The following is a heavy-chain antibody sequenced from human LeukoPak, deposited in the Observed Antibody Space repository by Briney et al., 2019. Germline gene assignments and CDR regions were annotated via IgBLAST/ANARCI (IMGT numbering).Heavy chain of an antibody. CDR1: RDIFSSYT. V-gene: IGHV1-69*01. CDR3: ASIALAGADFDS. D-gene: IGHD6-19*01. CDR2: IIPAFGTP. J-gene: IGHJ4*02. Sequence: ASVKVSCKAPRDIFSSYTLTWVRQAPGQGLEWMVGIIPAFGTPHYAQKFRGRLTMTLDESTSTAYMELSSLRSEDTAVYYCASIALAGADFDSWGQGTLVVVSS.